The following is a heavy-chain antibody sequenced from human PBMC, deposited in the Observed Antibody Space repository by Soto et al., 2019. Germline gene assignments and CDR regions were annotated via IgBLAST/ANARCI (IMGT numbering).Heavy chain of an antibody. CDR3: ARSQGSSASLEIYYYYYYGMDV. D-gene: IGHD2-2*01. V-gene: IGHV1-69*01. J-gene: IGHJ6*04. CDR1: GGTFSSYA. CDR2: IIPISGTA. Sequence: QVQLVQSGAEVKKPGSSVKVSCKASGGTFSSYAISWVRQAPGQGLEWMGGIIPISGTANYAQKFQGRVTITADESKSTDYMELSSLRSEDTAVYYCARSQGSSASLEIYYYYYYGMDVWGKGTTVTVSS.